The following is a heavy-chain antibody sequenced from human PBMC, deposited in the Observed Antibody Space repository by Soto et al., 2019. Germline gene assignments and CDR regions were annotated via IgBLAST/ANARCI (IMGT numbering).Heavy chain of an antibody. V-gene: IGHV3-23*01. Sequence: DVQLLESGGHLVQPGGSLRLSCAASGFTFSSYAMSWVRQAPGKGLEWVSSVSAGGDMTYYSDSVKGRFTISRDNSSNALFLQMKSLRIEYTALYYCARGDRGGSGSPASYYYAGLDVWGQGTTVTVS. J-gene: IGHJ6*02. CDR2: VSAGGDMT. D-gene: IGHD3-10*01. CDR1: GFTFSSYA. CDR3: ARGDRGGSGSPASYYYAGLDV.